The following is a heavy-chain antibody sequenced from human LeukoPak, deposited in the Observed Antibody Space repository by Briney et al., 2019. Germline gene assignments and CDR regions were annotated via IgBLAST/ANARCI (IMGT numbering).Heavy chain of an antibody. CDR2: IKSKTDGGTT. V-gene: IGHV3-15*01. Sequence: GGSLRLSCAASGFTFSNAWMSWVRQAPGKGLEWVGRIKSKTDGGTTDYAAPVKGGFTISIDDSKNTLYLQMNSLKSEDTAVYYCRTELRWELSPSDYWGQGTLVTVSS. CDR3: RTELRWELSPSDY. J-gene: IGHJ4*02. D-gene: IGHD4-23*01. CDR1: GFTFSNAW.